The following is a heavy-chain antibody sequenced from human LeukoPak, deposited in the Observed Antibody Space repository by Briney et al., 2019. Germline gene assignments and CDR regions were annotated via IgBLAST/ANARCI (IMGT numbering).Heavy chain of an antibody. V-gene: IGHV1-18*01. D-gene: IGHD6-19*01. CDR2: ISAYNDNT. CDR3: ARDLDGRGYRSGWSPFDY. Sequence: ASVKVFCKASGYTFTSYGISWVRQAPGQGLEWMGWISAYNDNTNYAQKLQGRVTITTDPSRSKAYMELRSLNSDYTAVYHCARDLDGRGYRSGWSPFDYWGQGPLVTVSS. J-gene: IGHJ4*02. CDR1: GYTFTSYG.